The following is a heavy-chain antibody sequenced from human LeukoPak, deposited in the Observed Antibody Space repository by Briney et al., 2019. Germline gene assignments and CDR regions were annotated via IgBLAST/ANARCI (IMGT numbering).Heavy chain of an antibody. CDR3: AKPARVGAVDY. CDR2: ISSSSSYI. J-gene: IGHJ4*02. D-gene: IGHD6-13*01. V-gene: IGHV3-21*04. CDR1: GFTFSSYE. Sequence: GGSLRLSCAASGFTFSSYEMNWVRQAPGKGLEWVSSISSSSSYIYYADSVKGRFTISRDNSKNTLYLQMNSLRAEDTAIYYCAKPARVGAVDYWGQGTLVTVSS.